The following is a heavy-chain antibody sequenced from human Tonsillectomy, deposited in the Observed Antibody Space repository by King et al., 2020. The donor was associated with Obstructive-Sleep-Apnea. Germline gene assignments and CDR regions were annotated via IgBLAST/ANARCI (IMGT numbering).Heavy chain of an antibody. CDR2: INSDGSST. CDR1: GFIFSSYW. Sequence: VQLVESGGGLVQPGGSLRLSCAASGFIFSSYWLLWVRQAPGKGLVLFSRINSDGSSTSYEDSVKGRFTISRDNAKNTLYLQMNSLRAEDTAVYYCARDWYFDLWGRGTLVTVTS. CDR3: ARDWYFDL. J-gene: IGHJ2*01. V-gene: IGHV3-74*01.